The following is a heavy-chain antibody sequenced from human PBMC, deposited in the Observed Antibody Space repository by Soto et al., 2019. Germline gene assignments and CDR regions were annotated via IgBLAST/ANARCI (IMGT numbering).Heavy chain of an antibody. J-gene: IGHJ4*02. V-gene: IGHV4-31*03. CDR2: IYYSGST. Sequence: SETLSLTCTVSGGSISSGGYYWSWIRQHPGKGLEWIGYIYYSGSTYYNPSLKSRVTISVDTSKNQFSLKLSSVTAADTAVYYCARDTPRGYSYGSFDYWGQGTLVTVSS. CDR1: GGSISSGGYY. D-gene: IGHD5-18*01. CDR3: ARDTPRGYSYGSFDY.